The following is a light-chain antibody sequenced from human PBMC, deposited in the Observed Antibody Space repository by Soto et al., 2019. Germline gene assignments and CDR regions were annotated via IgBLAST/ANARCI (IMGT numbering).Light chain of an antibody. CDR2: EVS. CDR3: SSYAGSNNWV. V-gene: IGLV2-8*01. J-gene: IGLJ2*01. Sequence: QSALTQPPSASGSLGQSVTISCTGTSSDVGGYKYVSWYQQHPGKAPKLMIYEVSKRPSGVPDRLSGSKSGNKASLTVSGLQAEDEADYYCSSYAGSNNWVFGGGTKLTVL. CDR1: SSDVGGYKY.